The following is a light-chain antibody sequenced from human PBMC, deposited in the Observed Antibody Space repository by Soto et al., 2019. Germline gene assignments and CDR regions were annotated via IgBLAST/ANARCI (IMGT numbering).Light chain of an antibody. V-gene: IGKV1-5*03. CDR1: QSISNW. Sequence: IQMTQSPSTLSASVGDRVTITCRASQSISNWLAWYQQKPGKAPKLLIYKASSLESGFPSRFSGSGSGTEFTLTISSLQPDDFATYYCQQYSTYPWTFGQGTKVEIK. J-gene: IGKJ1*01. CDR2: KAS. CDR3: QQYSTYPWT.